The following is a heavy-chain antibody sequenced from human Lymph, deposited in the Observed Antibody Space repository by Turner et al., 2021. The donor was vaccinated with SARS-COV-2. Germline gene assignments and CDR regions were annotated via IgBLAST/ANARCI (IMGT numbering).Heavy chain of an antibody. V-gene: IGHV3-30-3*01. CDR2: ICYDGSNK. Sequence: QVQLVESGGGVVQPGRSLRLSCAASGFTFNNYPMHWVRQAPGKGMEWVAVICYDGSNKYYADSVKGRFTISRDNSKNTLYLQMNSLRAEDTAVYYCARDSSGSGTLDYWGQGTLVTVSS. D-gene: IGHD3-10*01. J-gene: IGHJ4*02. CDR3: ARDSSGSGTLDY. CDR1: GFTFNNYP.